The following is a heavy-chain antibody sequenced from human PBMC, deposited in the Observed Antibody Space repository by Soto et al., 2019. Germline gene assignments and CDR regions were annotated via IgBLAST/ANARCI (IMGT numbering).Heavy chain of an antibody. D-gene: IGHD2-15*01. CDR2: INAGNGNT. Sequence: ASVKVSCKASGYTFTSYAMHWVRQAPGQRLEWMGWINAGNGNTKYSQKFQGRVTITRDTSASTAYMELSSLRSEDTAVYYCARDKDCSGGSCYWGVSFDYWGQGTLVTVSS. V-gene: IGHV1-3*01. J-gene: IGHJ4*02. CDR1: GYTFTSYA. CDR3: ARDKDCSGGSCYWGVSFDY.